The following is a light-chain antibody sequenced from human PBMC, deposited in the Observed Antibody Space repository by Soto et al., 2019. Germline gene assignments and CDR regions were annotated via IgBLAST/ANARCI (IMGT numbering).Light chain of an antibody. V-gene: IGLV3-21*02. CDR1: NIESKS. CDR2: GDY. CDR3: QSYDSGLV. Sequence: SYELTQPPSVSVAPGQTARLTCGGNNIESKSVHWYQQKPGQAPVLVVYGDYDRPSGIPGRFSGSNSGNTATLTITGLQAEDEADYYCQSYDSGLVFGGGTKLTVL. J-gene: IGLJ2*01.